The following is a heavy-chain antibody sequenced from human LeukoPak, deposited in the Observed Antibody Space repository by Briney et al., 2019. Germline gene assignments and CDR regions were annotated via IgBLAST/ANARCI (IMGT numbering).Heavy chain of an antibody. CDR1: GFTFSSYS. J-gene: IGHJ4*02. V-gene: IGHV3-21*01. Sequence: PGGSLRLSCAASGFTFSSYSMNWVRQAPGKGLEWVSSISSSSSYIYYADSMKGRFTISRDNAKNSLYLQMSSLRAEDTAVYYCARDLPDIVVVPAAHDYWGQGTLVTVSS. CDR2: ISSSSSYI. CDR3: ARDLPDIVVVPAAHDY. D-gene: IGHD2-2*01.